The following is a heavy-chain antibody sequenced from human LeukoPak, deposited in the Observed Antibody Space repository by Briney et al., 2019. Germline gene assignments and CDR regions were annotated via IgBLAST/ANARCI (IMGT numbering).Heavy chain of an antibody. CDR2: VIPIFGTA. D-gene: IGHD3-10*01. Sequence: SVKVSCKASGGTFSSYAISWVRQAPGQGLEWMGGVIPIFGTANYAQKFQGRVTITADESTSTAYMELSSLRSEDTAVYYCARANWDGSDYYGMDVWGQGTTVTVSS. J-gene: IGHJ6*02. CDR3: ARANWDGSDYYGMDV. V-gene: IGHV1-69*13. CDR1: GGTFSSYA.